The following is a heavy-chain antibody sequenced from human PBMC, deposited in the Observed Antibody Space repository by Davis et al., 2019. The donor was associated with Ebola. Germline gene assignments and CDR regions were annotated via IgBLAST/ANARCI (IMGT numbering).Heavy chain of an antibody. Sequence: GESLKISCAASGFTFSSYAMSWVRQAPGKGLEWVSAISGSGGSTYYADSVKGRFTISRDNSKNTLYLQMNSLRAEDTAVYYCARDWDDAFDIWGQGTMVTVSS. CDR2: ISGSGGST. D-gene: IGHD3/OR15-3a*01. CDR3: ARDWDDAFDI. CDR1: GFTFSSYA. V-gene: IGHV3-23*01. J-gene: IGHJ3*02.